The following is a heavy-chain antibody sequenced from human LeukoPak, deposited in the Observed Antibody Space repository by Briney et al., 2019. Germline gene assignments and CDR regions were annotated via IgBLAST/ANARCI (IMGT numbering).Heavy chain of an antibody. J-gene: IGHJ4*02. CDR3: ATVFGAADATVDY. CDR2: ISPNSGAT. Sequence: ASVKVSCKASGYTFTGYYIHWVRQAPGQGLEWMGWISPNSGATNYAQTFQGRVTMTEDTSTDTAYMELSSLRSEDTAVYYCATVFGAADATVDYWGQGTLVTVSS. CDR1: GYTFTGYY. D-gene: IGHD2-15*01. V-gene: IGHV1-2*02.